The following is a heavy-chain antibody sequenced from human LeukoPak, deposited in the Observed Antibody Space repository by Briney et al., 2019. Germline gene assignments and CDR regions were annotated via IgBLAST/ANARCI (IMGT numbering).Heavy chain of an antibody. Sequence: SETLSLTCTVSGGSISSYYWSWIRQPPGKGLEWIGYIHYSGSTNYNPSVKRRVTISVDTSKNQFSLRRSSATAADTAVYYCARLEGYYGSGSTNWFDPWGQGTLVTVSS. V-gene: IGHV4-59*08. CDR3: ARLEGYYGSGSTNWFDP. CDR2: IHYSGST. J-gene: IGHJ5*02. CDR1: GGSISSYY. D-gene: IGHD3-10*01.